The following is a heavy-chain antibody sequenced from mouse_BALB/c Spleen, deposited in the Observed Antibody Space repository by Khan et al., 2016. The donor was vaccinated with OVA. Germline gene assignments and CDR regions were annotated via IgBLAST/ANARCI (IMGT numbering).Heavy chain of an antibody. CDR1: GYSITSGYS. J-gene: IGHJ4*01. CDR2: IYHSGSI. CDR3: ARDGNYMDY. D-gene: IGHD2-1*01. Sequence: EVQLQESGPDLVKPSQSLSLTCTVTGYSITSGYSWHWIRQFPGNKLEWMGYIYHSGSINYNPSLKSRFSITRDKSKNLFFLQLNSVTTEDTATDSCARDGNYMDYWGQGTSVTVSS. V-gene: IGHV3-1*02.